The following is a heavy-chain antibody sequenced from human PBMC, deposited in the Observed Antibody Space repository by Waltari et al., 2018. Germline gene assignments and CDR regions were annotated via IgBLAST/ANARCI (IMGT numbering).Heavy chain of an antibody. D-gene: IGHD2-8*01. CDR1: GFTFRDYG. CDR2: IRQNGYEK. Sequence: EVQLVESGGGLVQPGGSLRLSCAASGFTFRDYGMSWVRQAPGKGREWVANIRQNGYEKYYVDSVKGRFTISRDNAKNSLYLQMNSLRVEDSTIYYCARWMYAFDIWGQGVLVTVSS. CDR3: ARWMYAFDI. V-gene: IGHV3-7*01. J-gene: IGHJ4*02.